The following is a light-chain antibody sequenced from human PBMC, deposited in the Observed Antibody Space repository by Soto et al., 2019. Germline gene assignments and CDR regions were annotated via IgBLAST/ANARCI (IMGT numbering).Light chain of an antibody. CDR3: SSYAGSNNLGL. CDR1: SSDVGGYNY. CDR2: EVN. V-gene: IGLV2-8*01. J-gene: IGLJ2*01. Sequence: QSALTQPPSASGSPGQSVTISCTGTSSDVGGYNYVSWYQHHPGKAPKLIIFEVNKRPSGVPDRFSGSKSGDTASLTVSGLQPEDEADYYCSSYAGSNNLGLFGGGTKLTVL.